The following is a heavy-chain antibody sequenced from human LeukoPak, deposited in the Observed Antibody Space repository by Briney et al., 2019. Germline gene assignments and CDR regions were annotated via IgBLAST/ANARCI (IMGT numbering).Heavy chain of an antibody. CDR2: INYSGST. V-gene: IGHV4-61*05. Sequence: SETLSLTCTVSGGSISSSSYYWGWIRQPPGKGLEWIGYINYSGSTNYNPSLKSRVTISVDTSKNQFSLKLSSVTAADTAVYYCARARHETMITFGGVIAHFDYWGQGTLVTVSS. D-gene: IGHD3-16*02. CDR1: GGSISSSSYY. J-gene: IGHJ4*02. CDR3: ARARHETMITFGGVIAHFDY.